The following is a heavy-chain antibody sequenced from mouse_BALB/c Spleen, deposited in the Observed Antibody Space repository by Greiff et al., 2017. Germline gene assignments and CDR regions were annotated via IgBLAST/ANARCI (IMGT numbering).Heavy chain of an antibody. D-gene: IGHD1-1*01. CDR1: GYAFTNYL. V-gene: IGHV1-54*01. CDR3: AREKLYYGSSYAMDY. J-gene: IGHJ4*01. CDR2: INPGSGGT. Sequence: QVQLQQSGAELVRPGTSVKVSCKASGYAFTNYLIEWVKQRPGQGLEWIGVINPGSGGTNYNEKFKGKATLTADKSSSTAYMQLSSLTSDDSAVYFCAREKLYYGSSYAMDYWGQGTSVTVSS.